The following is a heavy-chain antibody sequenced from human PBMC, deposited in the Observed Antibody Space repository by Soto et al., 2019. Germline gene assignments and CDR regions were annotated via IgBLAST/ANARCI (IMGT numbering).Heavy chain of an antibody. CDR3: ARESGSGYYDR. V-gene: IGHV1-3*05. D-gene: IGHD3-3*01. Sequence: QVQLVQSGAEEKKPGASVKVSCKASGYTFTSYAMHWVRQAPGQRLKWMGWINAGNGNTKYSQKFQGRVTITRDTSASTAYMELSSLRSEDTAVYYCARESGSGYYDRWGQGTLVTVSS. CDR2: INAGNGNT. J-gene: IGHJ5*02. CDR1: GYTFTSYA.